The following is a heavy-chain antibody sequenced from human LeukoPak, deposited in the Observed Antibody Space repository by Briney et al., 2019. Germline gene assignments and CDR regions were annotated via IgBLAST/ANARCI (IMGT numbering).Heavy chain of an antibody. Sequence: GGSLRLSCAASGFTFSSYSMNWVRQAPGKGLEWVSYISSSSSTIYYADSVKGRFTISRDNAKNSLYLQMNSLRAEDTAVYYCARDTSGSCLDCWGQGTLVTVSS. J-gene: IGHJ4*02. CDR3: ARDTSGSCLDC. CDR2: ISSSSSTI. D-gene: IGHD1-26*01. V-gene: IGHV3-48*04. CDR1: GFTFSSYS.